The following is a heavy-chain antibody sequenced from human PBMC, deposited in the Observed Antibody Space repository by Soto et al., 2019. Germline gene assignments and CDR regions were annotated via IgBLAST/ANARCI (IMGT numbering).Heavy chain of an antibody. D-gene: IGHD5-18*01. CDR1: GGSISSGNDY. CDR2: IHYGGNT. Sequence: QVQLQESGPGLVKPSQTVSLTCTVSGGSISSGNDYWSWIRQPPGKGLEWVGYIHYGGNTNYNPSINSRLTVLLHTSKSQFSLKLSSVTAADTAVYYCARDQGYHYDSWGQGILVTVSS. J-gene: IGHJ5*01. V-gene: IGHV4-30-4*08. CDR3: ARDQGYHYDS.